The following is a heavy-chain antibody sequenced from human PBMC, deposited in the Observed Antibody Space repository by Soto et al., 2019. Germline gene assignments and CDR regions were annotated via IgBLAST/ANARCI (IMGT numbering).Heavy chain of an antibody. Sequence: GSLRLSCAASGFTFSDYYMSWIRQAPGKGLEWVSYISSSGSTIYYADSVKGRFTISRDNAKNSLYLQMNSLRAEDTAVYYCARGAWGCSSSSCYVQLYYYYYMDVWGKGTTVTVSS. CDR1: GFTFSDYY. CDR2: ISSSGSTI. J-gene: IGHJ6*03. CDR3: ARGAWGCSSSSCYVQLYYYYYMDV. V-gene: IGHV3-11*01. D-gene: IGHD2-2*01.